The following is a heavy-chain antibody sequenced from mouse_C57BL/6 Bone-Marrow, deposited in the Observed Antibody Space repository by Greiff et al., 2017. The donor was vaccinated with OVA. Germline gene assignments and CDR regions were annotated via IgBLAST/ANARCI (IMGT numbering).Heavy chain of an antibody. J-gene: IGHJ4*01. CDR2: INPYNGGT. D-gene: IGHD2-1*01. Sequence: EVKLMESGPVLVKPGASVKMSCKASGYTFTDYYMNWVKQSHGKSLEWIGVINPYNGGTSYNQKFKGKATLTVDKSSSTAYMELNSLTSEDSAVYYCALLFYYAMDYWGQGTSVTVSS. V-gene: IGHV1-19*01. CDR3: ALLFYYAMDY. CDR1: GYTFTDYY.